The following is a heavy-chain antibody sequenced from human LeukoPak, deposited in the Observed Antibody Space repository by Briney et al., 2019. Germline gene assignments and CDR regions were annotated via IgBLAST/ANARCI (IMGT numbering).Heavy chain of an antibody. D-gene: IGHD3-16*01. Sequence: SETLSLTCTVSGGSISSGSYYWSWIRQPAGQGLEWIGRIYTSGSTNYNPSLKSRVTISVDTSKNQFSLKLSSVTATDTAVYYCAKDWGEYFDYVWGSFTSFDSWGQGTLVTVSS. CDR2: IYTSGST. CDR1: GGSISSGSYY. V-gene: IGHV4-61*02. J-gene: IGHJ4*02. CDR3: AKDWGEYFDYVWGSFTSFDS.